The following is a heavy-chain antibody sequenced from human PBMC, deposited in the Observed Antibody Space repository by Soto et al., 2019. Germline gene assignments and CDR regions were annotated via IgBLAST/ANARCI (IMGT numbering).Heavy chain of an antibody. CDR3: AKAKSIAVAVYWFDP. CDR2: ISYDGSNK. CDR1: GFTFSSYG. J-gene: IGHJ5*02. Sequence: HPGGSLRLSCAASGFTFSSYGMHWVRQAPGKGLEWVAVISYDGSNKYYADSVKGRFTISRDNSKNTLYLQMNSLRAEDTAVYYCAKAKSIAVAVYWFDPWGQGTQVRVSS. D-gene: IGHD6-19*01. V-gene: IGHV3-30*18.